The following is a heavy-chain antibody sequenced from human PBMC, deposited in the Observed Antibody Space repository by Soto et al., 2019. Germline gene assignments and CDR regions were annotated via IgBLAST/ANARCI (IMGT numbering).Heavy chain of an antibody. CDR3: TRDRRTATGVVGFDY. Sequence: QVQLVQSGAEVKKPGASVKLSCKASGYTFGIYYLHWVRQAPGQRPEWMGIINPDGGSTTYAQKLRGRVTMTSYTSTSTVYMELSSLRFEDTAVYYCTRDRRTATGVVGFDYWGQGTLVTVCS. J-gene: IGHJ4*02. V-gene: IGHV1-46*04. CDR2: INPDGGST. CDR1: GYTFGIYY. D-gene: IGHD1-26*01.